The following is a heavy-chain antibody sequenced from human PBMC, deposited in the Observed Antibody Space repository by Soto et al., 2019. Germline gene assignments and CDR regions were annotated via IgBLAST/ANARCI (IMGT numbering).Heavy chain of an antibody. J-gene: IGHJ5*01. CDR1: GYTFTDYF. Sequence: ASVKVSCKASGYTFTDYFMHWVRQAPGQGLEWTGWINPNSGGTKYAQKFQGRVTMTRDTSISIANMELSSLRSDDTAVYYCAIAHLSSSWYLFDSCGQGTLVTVSA. D-gene: IGHD6-13*01. CDR2: INPNSGGT. V-gene: IGHV1-2*02. CDR3: AIAHLSSSWYLFDS.